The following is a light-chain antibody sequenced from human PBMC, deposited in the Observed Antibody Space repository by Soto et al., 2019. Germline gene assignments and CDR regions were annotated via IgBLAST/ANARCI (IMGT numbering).Light chain of an antibody. V-gene: IGKV3-20*01. CDR1: WNVRSNN. Sequence: EIVLTQSPGTLSLSPGERATLSCRASWNVRSNNLAWYQQKPGQAPRLLIYGASSRATGIPDRFSGSGSGTDFTLTISRLEPEDFAVYHCQYYGSSPRTFGQGTKVEI. J-gene: IGKJ1*01. CDR2: GAS. CDR3: QYYGSSPRT.